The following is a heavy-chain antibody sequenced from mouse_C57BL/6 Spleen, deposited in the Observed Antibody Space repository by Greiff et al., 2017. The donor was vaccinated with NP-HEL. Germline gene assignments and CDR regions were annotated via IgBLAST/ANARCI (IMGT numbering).Heavy chain of an antibody. CDR1: GYAFSSYW. V-gene: IGHV1-80*01. J-gene: IGHJ2*01. CDR3: ARSGYYGSSYGFDY. Sequence: QVQLQQSGAELVKPGASVKISCKASGYAFSSYWMNWVKQRPGKGLEWIGQIYPGDGDTNYNGKFKGKATLTADKSSSTAYMQLSSLTSEDSAVYVCARSGYYGSSYGFDYWGQGTTLTVSS. CDR2: IYPGDGDT. D-gene: IGHD1-1*01.